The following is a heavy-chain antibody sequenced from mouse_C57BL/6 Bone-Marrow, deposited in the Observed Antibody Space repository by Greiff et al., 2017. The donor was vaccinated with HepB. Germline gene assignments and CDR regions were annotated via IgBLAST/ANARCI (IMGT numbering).Heavy chain of an antibody. CDR2: ISYDGSN. J-gene: IGHJ2*01. CDR3: ARFTTVVATGFDY. CDR1: GYSITSGYY. D-gene: IGHD1-1*01. Sequence: ESGPGLVKPSQSLSLTCSVTGYSITSGYYWNWIRQFPGNKLEWMGYISYDGSNNYNPSLKNRISITRDTSKNQFFLKLNSVTTEDTATYYCARFTTVVATGFDYWGQGTTLTVSS. V-gene: IGHV3-6*01.